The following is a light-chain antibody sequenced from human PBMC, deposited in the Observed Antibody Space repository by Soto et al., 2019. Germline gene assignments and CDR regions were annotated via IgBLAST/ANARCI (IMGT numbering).Light chain of an antibody. J-gene: IGKJ5*01. CDR2: DVS. CDR1: QTINGW. CDR3: QQDNYSPIT. Sequence: DIQRTQSPSTLSAYVGDRVTITCRASQTINGWLAWYQQRPGKAPILLIYDVSSLKSGVPSRFSGSGSGTEFTLTISSLQSDDVATYHCQQDNYSPITFGQGTRLEI. V-gene: IGKV1-5*01.